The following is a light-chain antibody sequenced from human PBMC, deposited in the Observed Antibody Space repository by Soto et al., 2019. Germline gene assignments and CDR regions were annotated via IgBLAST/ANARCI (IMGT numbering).Light chain of an antibody. CDR1: QGIGND. CDR3: HQSYNTPS. Sequence: DIQMTQSPSSRSASVGGRVTITCRASQGIGNDLGWYQQKPGTAPKRLIYAASSLRSGVPSKFSGSGSGTDFTLTISSLQPEDAATYYCHQSYNTPSFGPGTRLETK. V-gene: IGKV1-39*01. CDR2: AAS. J-gene: IGKJ5*01.